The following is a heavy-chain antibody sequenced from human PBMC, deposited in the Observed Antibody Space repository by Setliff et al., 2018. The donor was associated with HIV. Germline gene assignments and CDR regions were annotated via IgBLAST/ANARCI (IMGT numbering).Heavy chain of an antibody. V-gene: IGHV1-69*13. Sequence: SVKVSCKASGYTFTGYYMHWVRQAPGQGLEWMGGIVPILNTGNYAPKFQGRVTITADESTTTAYMELSSLRSEDTAVYYCARIPNHSSGFDYWGQGTPVTSPQ. CDR2: IVPILNTG. CDR3: ARIPNHSSGFDY. J-gene: IGHJ4*02. D-gene: IGHD3-22*01. CDR1: GYTFTGYY.